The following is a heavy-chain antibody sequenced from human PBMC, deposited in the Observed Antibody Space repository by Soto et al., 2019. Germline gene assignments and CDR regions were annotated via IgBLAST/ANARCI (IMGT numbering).Heavy chain of an antibody. V-gene: IGHV3-23*01. Sequence: EVQWLESGGGLVQPGGSLILSCAASGLTSSTCARTWGRQAPGKRLEWVSAISGIGDNTYYAISVKGRLTMSTANSESTLYLHTNSKSGDDTAVYHCAKGRGVLFYFDQWGQGNRVTVSS. CDR3: AKGRGVLFYFDQ. J-gene: IGHJ4*02. CDR1: GLTSSTCA. D-gene: IGHD2-21*01. CDR2: ISGIGDNT.